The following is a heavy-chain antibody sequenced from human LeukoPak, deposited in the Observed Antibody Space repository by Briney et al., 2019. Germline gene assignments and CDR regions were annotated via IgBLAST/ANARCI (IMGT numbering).Heavy chain of an antibody. V-gene: IGHV4-34*01. CDR1: GGSFSGYY. CDR2: INHSGST. J-gene: IGHJ4*02. CDR3: ARGRVRSFGVVIPFFDY. D-gene: IGHD3-3*01. Sequence: SETLSLTCAVYGGSFSGYYWSWIRQPPGKGLEWIGEINHSGSTNYNPSLTSRGTISVDTSKNQFSLKLSSVTAADTAVYYCARGRVRSFGVVIPFFDYWGQGTLVTVSS.